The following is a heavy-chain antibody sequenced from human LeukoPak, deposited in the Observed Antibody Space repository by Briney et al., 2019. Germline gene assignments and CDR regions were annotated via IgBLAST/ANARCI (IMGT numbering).Heavy chain of an antibody. Sequence: ASVKASCKASGYTFTSYYMHWVRQAPGQGLEWMGIINPSGGSTSYAQKFQGRVTMTRDTSTSTVYMELSSLRSEDTAVYYCAALAVAGTGDYYYYGMDVWGKGTTVTVSS. D-gene: IGHD6-19*01. CDR1: GYTFTSYY. CDR3: AALAVAGTGDYYYYGMDV. J-gene: IGHJ6*04. V-gene: IGHV1-46*01. CDR2: INPSGGST.